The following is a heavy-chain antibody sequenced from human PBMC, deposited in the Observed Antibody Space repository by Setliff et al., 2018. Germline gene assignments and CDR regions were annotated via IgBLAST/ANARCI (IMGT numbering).Heavy chain of an antibody. CDR2: INVANGNT. Sequence: ASVKVSCKASGYIFTNYVIQWVRQAPGQGLEWMGWINVANGNTRYSQKLQGRVTITMDTPATTVYMEVTSLKSDDTAVYYCARGGVAAAGRKGVFEYWGQGTLVTVSS. D-gene: IGHD6-13*01. CDR3: ARGGVAAAGRKGVFEY. CDR1: GYIFTNYV. V-gene: IGHV1-3*01. J-gene: IGHJ4*02.